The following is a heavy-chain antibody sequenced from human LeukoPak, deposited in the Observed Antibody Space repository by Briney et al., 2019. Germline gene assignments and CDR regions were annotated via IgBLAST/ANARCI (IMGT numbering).Heavy chain of an antibody. V-gene: IGHV4-59*08. D-gene: IGHD6-19*01. CDR1: GGSLSSYY. CDR3: ARHGQWLDTYYFDY. Sequence: PSETLSLTCTVSGGSLSSYYWSWIRQPPGKGLEWIGYTYYSGSTNYNPSLKSRVTISVDTSKNQFSLKLSSVTAADTAVYYCARHGQWLDTYYFDYWGQGTLVTVSS. J-gene: IGHJ4*02. CDR2: TYYSGST.